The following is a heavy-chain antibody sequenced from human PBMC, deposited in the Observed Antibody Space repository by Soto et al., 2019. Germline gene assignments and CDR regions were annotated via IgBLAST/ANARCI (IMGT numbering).Heavy chain of an antibody. CDR2: IHSSGAI. J-gene: IGHJ4*02. Sequence: QVQLQESGPGLVKPSETLSLTCDVSGASVRTHYWSWSRQPPGQGLEWIAYIHSSGAINYNPSPESRVTISVDTSKNQVALKMTSVTAADTAMYYCSRDGSVIGDAHFDYWGRGTLLTVSS. V-gene: IGHV4-59*02. D-gene: IGHD2-2*03. CDR1: GASVRTHY. CDR3: SRDGSVIGDAHFDY.